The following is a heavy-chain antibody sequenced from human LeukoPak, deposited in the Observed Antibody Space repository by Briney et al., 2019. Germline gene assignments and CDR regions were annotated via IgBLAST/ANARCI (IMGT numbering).Heavy chain of an antibody. CDR2: MYYSGST. D-gene: IGHD6-19*01. Sequence: ASETLSLTCTVSGGSVSSYYWNWIRQPPGKGLEWIGYMYYSGSTNYNPALKSRVTISVDTSKNQFSLKLSSVTAADTAVYYCARASSGWSYDYWGQGTLVTVSS. CDR3: ARASSGWSYDY. V-gene: IGHV4-59*02. J-gene: IGHJ4*02. CDR1: GGSVSSYY.